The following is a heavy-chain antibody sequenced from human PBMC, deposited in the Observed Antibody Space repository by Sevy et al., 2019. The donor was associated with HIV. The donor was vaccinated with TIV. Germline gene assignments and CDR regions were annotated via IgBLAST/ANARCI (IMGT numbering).Heavy chain of an antibody. CDR2: ISQTYDGSKK. CDR1: GFTFGSYT. CDR3: ARDNSGYFFIDY. D-gene: IGHD3-22*01. V-gene: IGHV3-30-3*01. Sequence: GGSLRLSCAASGFTFGSYTLHWVRQAPGKGLEWVALISQTYDGSKKYYIDSVQGRFTISRDNSKNTLYLQMDSLRPEDTAVYYCARDNSGYFFIDYWGQGTLVTVSS. J-gene: IGHJ4*02.